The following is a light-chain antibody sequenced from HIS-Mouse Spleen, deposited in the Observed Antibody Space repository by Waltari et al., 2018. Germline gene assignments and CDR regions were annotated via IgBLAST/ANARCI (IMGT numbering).Light chain of an antibody. CDR3: QAWDSRTAEV. CDR2: QDS. CDR1: TLGDKY. Sequence: SYELTQPPPVSVSPGQTASITCSGDTLGDKYARWYPLKPGQSPVLVIYQDSKRPSGIPERFSGSNSGNRATLTISGTQAMDEDDYYGQAWDSRTAEVFGGGTKLTVL. V-gene: IGLV3-1*01. J-gene: IGLJ3*02.